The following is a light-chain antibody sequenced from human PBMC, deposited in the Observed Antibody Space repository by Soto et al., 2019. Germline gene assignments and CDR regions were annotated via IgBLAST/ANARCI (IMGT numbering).Light chain of an antibody. J-gene: IGLJ2*01. CDR3: SSYTTSSTMI. CDR2: EVS. V-gene: IGLV2-14*01. CDR1: SSDVGGYIY. Sequence: QSVLTQPASLSGSPGQSITISCTGTSSDVGGYIYVSWYQQHPGKAPKLVIYEVSDRPSGVSNRFSGYKSGDTASLTISGLQAEDEAYYYCSSYTTSSTMIFGGGTKLTLL.